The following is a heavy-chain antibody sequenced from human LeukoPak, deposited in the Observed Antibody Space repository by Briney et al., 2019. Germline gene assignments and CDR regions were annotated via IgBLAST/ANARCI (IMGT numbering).Heavy chain of an antibody. J-gene: IGHJ4*02. CDR1: GGTFSSYA. Sequence: ASVKVSCKASGGTFSSYAISWVRQAPGQGLEWMGGIIPIFGTANYAQKFQGRVTITADESTSTAYMELSSLRSEDTAVYYCARPRKQLVGLEGSSNFDYWGQGTLVTVSS. D-gene: IGHD6-6*01. CDR2: IIPIFGTA. V-gene: IGHV1-69*01. CDR3: ARPRKQLVGLEGSSNFDY.